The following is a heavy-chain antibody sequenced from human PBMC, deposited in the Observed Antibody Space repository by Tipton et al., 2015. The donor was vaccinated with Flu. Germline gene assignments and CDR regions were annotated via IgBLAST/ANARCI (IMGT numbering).Heavy chain of an antibody. J-gene: IGHJ4*02. CDR2: IYYSGST. V-gene: IGHV4-39*07. CDR1: GGSISSSSYY. Sequence: TLSLTCTVSGGSISSSSYYWGWIRQPPGKGLEWIGSIYYSGSTYYNPSLKSRVTISVDTSKNQFSLKLSSVTAADTAVYYCAGDTIFGVAHWGQGTLVTVSS. CDR3: AGDTIFGVAH. D-gene: IGHD3-3*01.